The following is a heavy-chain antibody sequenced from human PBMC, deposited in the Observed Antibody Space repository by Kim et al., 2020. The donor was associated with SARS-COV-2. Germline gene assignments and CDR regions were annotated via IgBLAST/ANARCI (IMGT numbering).Heavy chain of an antibody. CDR1: GFTFSSYG. D-gene: IGHD5-18*01. CDR2: ISYDGSNK. V-gene: IGHV3-30*18. CDR3: AKDQGRGYSYGWSYYYYGVDV. Sequence: GGSLRLSCAASGFTFSSYGMHWVRQAPGKGLEWVAVISYDGSNKYYADYVKGRFTISRDNSKNTVYLQMNSLRAEDTAVYYCAKDQGRGYSYGWSYYYYGVDVWGQGTTVTVSS. J-gene: IGHJ6*02.